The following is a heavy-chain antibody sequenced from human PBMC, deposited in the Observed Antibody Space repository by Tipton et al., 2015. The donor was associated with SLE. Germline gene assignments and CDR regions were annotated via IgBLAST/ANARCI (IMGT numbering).Heavy chain of an antibody. CDR1: GFMFSNFE. CDR3: AKDGGSYQGEFDY. Sequence: SLRLSCAASGFMFSNFEMNWVRQAPGKGLEWISYISDSGSDIYFPDSVKGRFTISRDNSKNTLYLQMNSLRAEDTAVYYCAKDGGSYQGEFDYWGQGTLVTVSS. J-gene: IGHJ4*02. V-gene: IGHV3-23*01. CDR2: ISDSGSDI. D-gene: IGHD1-26*01.